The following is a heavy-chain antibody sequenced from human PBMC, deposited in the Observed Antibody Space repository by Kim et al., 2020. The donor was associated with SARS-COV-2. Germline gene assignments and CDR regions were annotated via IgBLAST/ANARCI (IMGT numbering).Heavy chain of an antibody. Sequence: GGSLRLSCAASGFTFSSYWMSWVRQAPGKGLEWVANIKQDGSEKYYVDSVKGRFTISRDNAKNSLYLQMNSLRAEDTAVYYCARDEYSSSWYETNYYYYGMDVWGQGTTVTVS. CDR1: GFTFSSYW. V-gene: IGHV3-7*01. CDR2: IKQDGSEK. J-gene: IGHJ6*02. CDR3: ARDEYSSSWYETNYYYYGMDV. D-gene: IGHD6-13*01.